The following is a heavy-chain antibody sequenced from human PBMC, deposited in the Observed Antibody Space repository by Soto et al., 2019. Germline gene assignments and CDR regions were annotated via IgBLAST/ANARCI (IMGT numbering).Heavy chain of an antibody. CDR2: IYYSGST. Sequence: SETLSLTCAVSGGSISSGGYSWSWIRQPPGKGLEWIGYIYYSGSTNYNPSLKSRVTISVDTSKNQFSLKLSSVTAADTAVYYCARVLWFGELLQHDAFDIWGQGTMVTVSS. CDR3: ARVLWFGELLQHDAFDI. D-gene: IGHD3-10*01. V-gene: IGHV4-61*08. CDR1: GGSISSGGYS. J-gene: IGHJ3*02.